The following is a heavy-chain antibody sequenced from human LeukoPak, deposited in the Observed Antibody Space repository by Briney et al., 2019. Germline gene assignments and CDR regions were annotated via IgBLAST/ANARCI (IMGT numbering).Heavy chain of an antibody. CDR2: MNSNSGNT. Sequence: ASVKVSCKASGYTFTSYDINWVRQATGQGLEWMGWMNSNSGNTGYAQKFQGRVTMTRNTSISTAYMELSSLRSEDTAVYYCAREGQYYYDSSGSHFDYWGQGTLVTVSS. J-gene: IGHJ4*02. D-gene: IGHD3-22*01. V-gene: IGHV1-8*01. CDR3: AREGQYYYDSSGSHFDY. CDR1: GYTFTSYD.